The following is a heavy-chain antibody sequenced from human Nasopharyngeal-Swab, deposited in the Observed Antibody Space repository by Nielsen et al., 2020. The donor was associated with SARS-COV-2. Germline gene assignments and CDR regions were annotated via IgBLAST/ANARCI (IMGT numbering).Heavy chain of an antibody. CDR3: ARGDFWSGFQRGGNYYGMDV. Sequence: ASVKVSCKASGYTFTSYDINWVRQATGQGLEWMGWMNPNSGNTGYAQKFQGRVTMTRNTSISTAYMELSSLRSEDTAVYYCARGDFWSGFQRGGNYYGMDVWGQGTTVTVSS. D-gene: IGHD3-3*01. V-gene: IGHV1-8*01. CDR2: MNPNSGNT. J-gene: IGHJ6*02. CDR1: GYTFTSYD.